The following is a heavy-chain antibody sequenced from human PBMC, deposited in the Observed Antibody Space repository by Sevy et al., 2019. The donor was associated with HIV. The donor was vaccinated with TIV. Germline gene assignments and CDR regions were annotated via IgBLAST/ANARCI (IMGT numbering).Heavy chain of an antibody. D-gene: IGHD3-22*01. V-gene: IGHV3-23*01. Sequence: GGSLRLSCAASGFTFSSYAMSWVRQAPGKGLEWVSAISGSGGSTYYADSVKGRFTISRDNSKNTLYLQMNSLRAEDTAVYYCASRTYYYDSSGYYRDYWGQGTPVTVSS. CDR2: ISGSGGST. CDR3: ASRTYYYDSSGYYRDY. CDR1: GFTFSSYA. J-gene: IGHJ4*02.